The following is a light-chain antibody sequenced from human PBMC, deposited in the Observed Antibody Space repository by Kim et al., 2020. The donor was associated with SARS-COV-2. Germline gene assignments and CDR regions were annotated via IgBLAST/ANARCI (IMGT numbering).Light chain of an antibody. V-gene: IGKV3-20*01. J-gene: IGKJ5*01. CDR1: QSVSSSY. CDR2: GAS. CDR3: QQYGSSPPGVT. Sequence: EIVLTQSPGTLSLSPGERATLSCRASQSVSSSYLAWYQQKPGQAPRLLIYGASSRATGIPDRFIGSGSGTDFTLTISRVEPEDFAVYYCQQYGSSPPGVTFGQGTRLEIK.